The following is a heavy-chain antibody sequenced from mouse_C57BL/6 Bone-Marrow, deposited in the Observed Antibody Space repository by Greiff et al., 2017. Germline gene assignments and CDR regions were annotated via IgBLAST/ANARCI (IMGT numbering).Heavy chain of an antibody. CDR3: ARKGVIYMYYDFDD. V-gene: IGHV1-82*01. J-gene: IGHJ2*01. D-gene: IGHD1-1*01. Sequence: VQLKQSGPELVKPGASVKISCKASGYAFSSSWMNWVQQRPGKGLEWIGRIYPGDGATNYNGKFKSKAILTEDTSSSTVYMQLSSLTSEDSAVYYCARKGVIYMYYDFDDWGQGTTLTFSS. CDR2: IYPGDGAT. CDR1: GYAFSSSW.